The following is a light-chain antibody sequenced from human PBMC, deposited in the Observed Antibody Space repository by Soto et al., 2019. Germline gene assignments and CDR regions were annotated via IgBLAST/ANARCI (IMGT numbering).Light chain of an antibody. CDR1: HSVSSSY. J-gene: IGKJ1*01. V-gene: IGKV3-20*01. CDR2: GAS. CDR3: QQYGSSPPWT. Sequence: EIVLTQSPGPLSLSPGERATLSCRTSHSVSSSYLAWYQQKPGQAPRLLIYGASSRATGIPDRFSGSGSGTDFTLTISRLEPEDFSVYYCQQYGSSPPWTFGQGTKVDIK.